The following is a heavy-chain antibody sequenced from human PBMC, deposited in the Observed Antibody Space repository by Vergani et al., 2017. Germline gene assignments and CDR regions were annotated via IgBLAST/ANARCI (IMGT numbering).Heavy chain of an antibody. CDR1: GYTFTGYY. CDR2: INPNSGGT. CDR3: ARDRAVAGTAYYYYGMDV. V-gene: IGHV1-2*02. D-gene: IGHD6-19*01. J-gene: IGHJ6*02. Sequence: QVQLVQSGAEVKKPGASVKVSCKASGYTFTGYYMHWVRQAPGQGLEWMGWINPNSGGTNYAQKFQGRVTMTRDTSISTAYMELSRLRSDATAVYYCARDRAVAGTAYYYYGMDVWGQGTTVTVSS.